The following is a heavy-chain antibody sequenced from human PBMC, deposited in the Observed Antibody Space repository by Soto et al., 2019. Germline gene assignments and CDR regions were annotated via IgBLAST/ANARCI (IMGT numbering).Heavy chain of an antibody. CDR2: IYYSGST. J-gene: IGHJ4*02. D-gene: IGHD1-26*01. Sequence: SETLSLTCTVSGGSISSYYWSWIRQPPGKGLEWIGYIYYSGSTNYNPSLKSRVTISVDTSKNQFSLKLSSVTAADTAVYYCAGTPTGIVGADYWGQGTLVTVSS. CDR1: GGSISSYY. CDR3: AGTPTGIVGADY. V-gene: IGHV4-59*08.